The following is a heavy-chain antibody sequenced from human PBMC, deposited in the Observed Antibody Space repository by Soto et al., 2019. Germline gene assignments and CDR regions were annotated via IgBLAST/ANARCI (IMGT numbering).Heavy chain of an antibody. CDR3: VRELGLAY. CDR1: GFTLSNYW. Sequence: PWGSLRISCASSGFTLSNYWMTWVRQAPGKGLEWVANINKDGSQKNYVDSVKGRFTIARDNGQNSLSLQMNSLRVEDTAVYYCVRELGLAYWGQGALVTVSS. J-gene: IGHJ4*02. CDR2: INKDGSQK. V-gene: IGHV3-7*03. D-gene: IGHD7-27*01.